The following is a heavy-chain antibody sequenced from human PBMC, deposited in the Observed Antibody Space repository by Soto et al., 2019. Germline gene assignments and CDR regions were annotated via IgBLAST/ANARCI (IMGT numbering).Heavy chain of an antibody. V-gene: IGHV3-30-3*01. Sequence: PGGPLRLSCAASGFTFSSYAMHWVRQAPGKGLGWVAVISYDGSNKYYADSVKGRFTISRDNSKNTLYLQMNSLRAEDTAVYYCASWSAFDIWGQGTMVTVSS. CDR3: ASWSAFDI. D-gene: IGHD3-3*01. CDR1: GFTFSSYA. CDR2: ISYDGSNK. J-gene: IGHJ3*02.